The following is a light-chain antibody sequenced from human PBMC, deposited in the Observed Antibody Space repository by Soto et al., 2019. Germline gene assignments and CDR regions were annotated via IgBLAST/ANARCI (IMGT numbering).Light chain of an antibody. J-gene: IGKJ1*01. Sequence: DIVMTQSPDSLAVSLGERATINCKSSQSLLYSSNNKNFLTWYQLKPGQPPKLLIYWASTRQSGVPDRFSGSGSGTDFTLTISSLQAEDVAVYYCQQYYSTPGTFGQGTKVEIK. CDR1: QSLLYSSNNKNF. CDR3: QQYYSTPGT. CDR2: WAS. V-gene: IGKV4-1*01.